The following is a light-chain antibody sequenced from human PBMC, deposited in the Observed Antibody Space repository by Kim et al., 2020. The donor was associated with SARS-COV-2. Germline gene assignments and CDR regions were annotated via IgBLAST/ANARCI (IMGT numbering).Light chain of an antibody. V-gene: IGKV3-15*01. J-gene: IGKJ1*01. CDR1: HSLSSD. CDR2: GSS. Sequence: SPGERVALAWRRSHSLSSDLPWYQQKPVQAPRLLIYGSSTRTTGIPARFISSGSGTDFTLTISSLQSEDVSVYHCQQYNDRPPWTFGQGTKVDIK. CDR3: QQYNDRPPWT.